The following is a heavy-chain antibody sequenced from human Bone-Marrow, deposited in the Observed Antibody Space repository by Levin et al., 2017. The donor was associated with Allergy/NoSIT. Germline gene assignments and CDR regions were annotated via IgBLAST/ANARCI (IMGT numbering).Heavy chain of an antibody. CDR1: GYTFISRG. Sequence: ASVKVSCKASGYTFISRGFSWVRQAPGQGLEWMGWISPYNGKTNYAQKFQGRVTLTTDRPRTTAYMELRSLRSDDTAVYFCARDWDPRQLLSDIVAVDYYYGLDVWGQGTTVTVSS. CDR3: ARDWDPRQLLSDIVAVDYYYGLDV. J-gene: IGHJ6*02. V-gene: IGHV1-18*01. D-gene: IGHD5-12*01. CDR2: ISPYNGKT.